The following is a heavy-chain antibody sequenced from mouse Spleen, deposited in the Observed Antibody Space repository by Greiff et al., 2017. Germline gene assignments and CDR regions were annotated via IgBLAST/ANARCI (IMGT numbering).Heavy chain of an antibody. J-gene: IGHJ3*01. CDR3: ARHDAGAWFAY. V-gene: IGHV1S137*01. D-gene: IGHD2-12*01. CDR2: ISTYYGDA. Sequence: QVQLQQSGAELVRPGVSVKISCKGSGYTFTDYAMHWVKQSHAKSLEWIGVISTYYGDASYNQKFKGKATMTVDKSSSTAYMELARLTSEDSAIYYCARHDAGAWFAYWGQGTLVTVSA. CDR1: GYTFTDYA.